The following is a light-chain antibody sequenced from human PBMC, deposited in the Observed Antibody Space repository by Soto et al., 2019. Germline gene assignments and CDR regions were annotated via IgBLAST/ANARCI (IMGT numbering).Light chain of an antibody. J-gene: IGKJ4*01. V-gene: IGKV3D-20*02. Sequence: VLTQSAGTVSLSPGERATLSCRASQSVSSSYLAWYQQRPGQAPRLPIYDASNRATGIPARFSGSGSGTDFTLTISSLEPEDFAVYYCQQRSNWPPPFGGGTKVDIK. CDR3: QQRSNWPPP. CDR1: QSVSSSY. CDR2: DAS.